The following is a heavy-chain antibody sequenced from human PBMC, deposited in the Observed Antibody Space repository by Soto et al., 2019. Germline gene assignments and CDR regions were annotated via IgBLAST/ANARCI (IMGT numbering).Heavy chain of an antibody. V-gene: IGHV3-30*03. J-gene: IGHJ5*02. CDR2: ASYDGNDK. Sequence: QVRVVESGGGVVQPGRSLRLSCAASGFTFSTYAMHWVRQAPGKGLEWVAGASYDGNDKDYADSVKGRFTISRDNSKNTLYLQMSSLRVDDTAVYYCARGVGNKWNYIWFDPWGQGTLVTVSS. CDR3: ARGVGNKWNYIWFDP. D-gene: IGHD1-1*01. CDR1: GFTFSTYA.